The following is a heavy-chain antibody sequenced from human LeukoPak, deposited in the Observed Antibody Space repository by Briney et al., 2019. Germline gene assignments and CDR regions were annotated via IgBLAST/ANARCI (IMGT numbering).Heavy chain of an antibody. CDR1: GGSFSGYY. CDR2: INHSGST. J-gene: IGHJ3*02. V-gene: IGHV4-34*01. Sequence: SETLSLTWAVYGGSFSGYYWSWIRQPPGKGLEWIGEINHSGSTNYNPSLKSRVTISVDTSKNQFSLKLSSVTAADTAVYYCASPQENPDAFDIWGQGTMVTVSS. CDR3: ASPQENPDAFDI.